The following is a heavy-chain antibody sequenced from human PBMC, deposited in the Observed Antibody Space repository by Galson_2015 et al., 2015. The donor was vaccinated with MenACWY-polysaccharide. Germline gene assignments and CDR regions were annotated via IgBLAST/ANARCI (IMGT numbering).Heavy chain of an antibody. Sequence: QSGAEVKRPGESLQISCTASGYLFTGFAIGWVRQMPGKGLEWLGIIYPSDSDVKYNPSFQGQVTFSADRSTNTAYLQWSSLKASDIAMYYCARKDHGTGSMDVWVQGTTVTVSS. J-gene: IGHJ6*02. CDR1: GYLFTGFA. CDR2: IYPSDSDV. V-gene: IGHV5-51*01. CDR3: ARKDHGTGSMDV. D-gene: IGHD3-10*01.